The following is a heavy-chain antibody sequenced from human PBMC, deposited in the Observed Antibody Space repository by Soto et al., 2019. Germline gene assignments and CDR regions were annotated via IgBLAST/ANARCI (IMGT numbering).Heavy chain of an antibody. CDR1: GYTYTSYG. J-gene: IGHJ3*02. D-gene: IGHD6-19*01. CDR3: ARGDGYSSGWYPYPAFDI. Sequence: ASVKVSCKASGYTYTSYGISWVRQAPGQGLEWMGWISAYNGNTNYAQKLQGRVTMTTDTSTSTAYMELRSLRSDDTAVYYCARGDGYSSGWYPYPAFDIWGQGTMVTVSS. V-gene: IGHV1-18*01. CDR2: ISAYNGNT.